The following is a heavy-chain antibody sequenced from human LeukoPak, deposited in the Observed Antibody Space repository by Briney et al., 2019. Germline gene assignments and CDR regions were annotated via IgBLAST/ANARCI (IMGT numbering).Heavy chain of an antibody. CDR1: GDSDSSGSHY. Sequence: SETLSLTCSVSGDSDSSGSHYWRWIRQPPGKGLEWFGYIYYNVGTEYSPSLKSRVNISLDTSKNQFSLKLSSVTAADTAVYYCAVVGEYFDYWGQGILVAVSS. V-gene: IGHV4-61*01. CDR3: AVVGEYFDY. CDR2: IYYNVGT. D-gene: IGHD3-10*01. J-gene: IGHJ4*02.